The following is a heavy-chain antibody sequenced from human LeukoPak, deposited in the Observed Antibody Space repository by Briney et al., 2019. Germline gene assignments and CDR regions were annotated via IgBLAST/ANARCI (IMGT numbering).Heavy chain of an antibody. CDR1: GFTFSDHA. J-gene: IGHJ3*02. D-gene: IGHD3-10*01. Sequence: GGSLRLSCAASGFTFSDHAMSGVRQAPGKGLEWVSAISGSGGSTYYADSVKGRFTISRDNSKNTLYLQMNSLGAEDTAVYYCAKDRYGSVSGGFDIWGQGTTVTVSS. V-gene: IGHV3-23*01. CDR2: ISGSGGST. CDR3: AKDRYGSVSGGFDI.